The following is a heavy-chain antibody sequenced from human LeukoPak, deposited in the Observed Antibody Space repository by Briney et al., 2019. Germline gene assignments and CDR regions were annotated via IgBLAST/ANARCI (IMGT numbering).Heavy chain of an antibody. J-gene: IGHJ4*02. CDR2: ISWDGGST. Sequence: GESLKISCAASGFTFDDYAMHWVRQAPGKGLEWVSLISWDGGSTYYADSVKGRFTISRDNSKNSLYLQMNSLRAEDTALYYCAKDRQGVGATGFDYWGQGTLVTVSS. CDR1: GFTFDDYA. CDR3: AKDRQGVGATGFDY. D-gene: IGHD1-26*01. V-gene: IGHV3-43D*03.